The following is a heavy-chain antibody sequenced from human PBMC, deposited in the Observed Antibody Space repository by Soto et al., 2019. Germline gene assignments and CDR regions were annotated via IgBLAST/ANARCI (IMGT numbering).Heavy chain of an antibody. CDR2: ISAHNGNT. Sequence: QVHLVQSGAEVKKPGASVKVSCKGSGYAFTTYGITWVRQAPGQGLEWMGWISAHNGNTNYAQKPQGRATVTRPTATSTAYMELRSLRSDDTAVYYCARGRYGDYWGQGALVTVSS. CDR1: GYAFTTYG. D-gene: IGHD1-1*01. J-gene: IGHJ4*02. CDR3: ARGRYGDY. V-gene: IGHV1-18*01.